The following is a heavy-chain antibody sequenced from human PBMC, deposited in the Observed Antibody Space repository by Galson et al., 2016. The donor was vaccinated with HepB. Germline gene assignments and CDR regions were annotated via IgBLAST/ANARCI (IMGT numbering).Heavy chain of an antibody. CDR2: IYWDDDK. Sequence: PALVKPTQTLTLTCTFSGFSLSTSGVGVGWIRQPPGKALEWLALIYWDDDKRYSPSLESRLTITKDTSKNQGVLKMSNMTPVDTATYYCAHSAYSGYDWESNWFDPWGQGTLVTVSS. CDR1: GFSLSTSGVG. J-gene: IGHJ5*02. D-gene: IGHD5-12*01. CDR3: AHSAYSGYDWESNWFDP. V-gene: IGHV2-5*02.